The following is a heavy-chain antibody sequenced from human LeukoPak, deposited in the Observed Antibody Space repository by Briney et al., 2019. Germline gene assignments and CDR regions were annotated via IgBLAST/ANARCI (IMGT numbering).Heavy chain of an antibody. V-gene: IGHV4-4*02. Sequence: PSETLSLTCAVSGGSISSSKWWSWVRQPPGKGLEWIGEIYHSGSTNYNPSLKSRVTISVDKSKSQFSLKLSSVTAADTAVYYCASSIRYSGYEADYWGQGTLVTVSS. J-gene: IGHJ4*02. CDR2: IYHSGST. D-gene: IGHD5-12*01. CDR1: GGSISSSKW. CDR3: ASSIRYSGYEADY.